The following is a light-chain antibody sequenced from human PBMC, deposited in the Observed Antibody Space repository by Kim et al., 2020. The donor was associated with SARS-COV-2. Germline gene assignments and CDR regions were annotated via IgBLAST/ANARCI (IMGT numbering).Light chain of an antibody. V-gene: IGLV2-23*01. J-gene: IGLJ3*02. CDR3: CSYAGSSSCL. CDR2: EGS. CDR1: SSDVGSYNL. Sequence: QSALTQPASVSGSPGQSITISCTGTSSDVGSYNLVSWYQQHPGKAPKLMIYEGSKRPSGVSNRFSGSKSGNTASLTISGLQAEDEADYYCCSYAGSSSCLFGGGTQLTVL.